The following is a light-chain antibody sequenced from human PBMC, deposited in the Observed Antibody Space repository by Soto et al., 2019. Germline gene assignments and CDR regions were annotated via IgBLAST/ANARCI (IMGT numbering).Light chain of an antibody. CDR3: QSADSSGSYRV. Sequence: SYELTQPPAVSVSPGQTARIICSGDALAKQIAYWYQQKPGQAPVLVIYEDSERPSGIPERFSGSNSGTTVTLTISGVQAEDEAYYYCQSADSSGSYRVFGGGTKLTV. CDR2: EDS. J-gene: IGLJ2*01. CDR1: ALAKQI. V-gene: IGLV3-25*03.